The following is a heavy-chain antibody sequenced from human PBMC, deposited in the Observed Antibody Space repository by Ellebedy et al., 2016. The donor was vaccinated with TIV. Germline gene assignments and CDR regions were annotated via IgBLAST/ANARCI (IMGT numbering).Heavy chain of an antibody. CDR1: GFNFNTHF. CDR2: IKPDGSVT. CDR3: ARDNTNPRSAFDI. V-gene: IGHV3-7*03. Sequence: ETLSLTCAASGFNFNTHFMSWVRQAPGKGLDWVASIKPDGSVTYYVDSVEGRFTISRDNARNSLYLQMNSLRAEDTAVYYCARDNTNPRSAFDIWGQGTMVTVSS. D-gene: IGHD1-26*01. J-gene: IGHJ3*02.